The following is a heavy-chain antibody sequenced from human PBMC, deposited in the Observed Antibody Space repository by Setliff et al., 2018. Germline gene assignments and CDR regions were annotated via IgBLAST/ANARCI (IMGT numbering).Heavy chain of an antibody. J-gene: IGHJ4*02. D-gene: IGHD2-15*01. CDR1: GFTFSSYR. Sequence: PGESLKISCAASGFTFSSYRMHWVRQAPGKGLEWVAVIWDDGGNKYHADSVKGRFTISRDNSKNTLYLQMNSLRPEDTAVYYCARTCSGSGCYAGLESWGQGTPVTGSS. V-gene: IGHV3-33*08. CDR2: IWDDGGNK. CDR3: ARTCSGSGCYAGLES.